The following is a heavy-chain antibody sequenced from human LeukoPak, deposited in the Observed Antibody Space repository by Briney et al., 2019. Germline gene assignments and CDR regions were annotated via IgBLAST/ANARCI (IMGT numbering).Heavy chain of an antibody. CDR1: GFRFTSFG. CDR2: ISNYFGVT. CDR3: ARDSDYSGNGNGDWFDP. J-gene: IGHJ5*02. Sequence: VTVSCKASGFRFTSFGVSWVRQAPGQGLEWMGWISNYFGVTNYAEKFEDRVTMTIDTSTATAYMELRSLRYDDTAIYYCARDSDYSGNGNGDWFDPWGQGTVVTVSS. V-gene: IGHV1-18*04. D-gene: IGHD4-11*01.